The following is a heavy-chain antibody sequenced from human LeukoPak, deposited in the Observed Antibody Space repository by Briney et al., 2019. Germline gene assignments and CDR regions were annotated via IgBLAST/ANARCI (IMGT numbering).Heavy chain of an antibody. CDR2: ISGDGGST. D-gene: IGHD1-7*01. CDR1: GFTFDNYA. Sequence: GGSLRLSCAASGFTFDNYAIHWVRQAPGKGLEWVSLISGDGGSTYYADSMKGRFTISRDNSKNSLYLQMNSLRTEDTALYYCARDSQELFQHWGQGTLVTVSS. J-gene: IGHJ1*01. V-gene: IGHV3-43*02. CDR3: ARDSQELFQH.